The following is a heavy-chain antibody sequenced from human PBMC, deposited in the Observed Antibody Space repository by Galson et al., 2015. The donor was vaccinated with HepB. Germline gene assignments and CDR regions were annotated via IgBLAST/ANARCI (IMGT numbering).Heavy chain of an antibody. Sequence: SLRLSCAASGFTFSSYAMHWVRQAPGKGLEWVAVISYDGSNKYYADSVKGRFTISRDNSKNTLYLQMNSLRAEDTAVYYCARDASPPYSSSLFDYWGQGTLVTVSS. CDR3: ARDASPPYSSSLFDY. J-gene: IGHJ4*02. D-gene: IGHD6-13*01. CDR1: GFTFSSYA. V-gene: IGHV3-30*04. CDR2: ISYDGSNK.